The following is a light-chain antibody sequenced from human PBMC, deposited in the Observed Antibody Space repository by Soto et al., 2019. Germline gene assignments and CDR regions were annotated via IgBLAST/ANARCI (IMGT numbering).Light chain of an antibody. CDR1: QSVSSSY. CDR2: GAS. J-gene: IGKJ5*01. Sequence: EIVLTQSPGTMSLSPWERATLSCRASQSVSSSYLAWYQQKPGQAPRLLIYGASSRATGIPDRFSGSGSGTDFTLTSSRLEPEDVAVYYCQQYGRSPKITFGQWTRLEIK. CDR3: QQYGRSPKIT. V-gene: IGKV3-20*01.